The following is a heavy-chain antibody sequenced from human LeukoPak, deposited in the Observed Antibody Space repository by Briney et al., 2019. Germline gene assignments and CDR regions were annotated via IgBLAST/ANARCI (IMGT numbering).Heavy chain of an antibody. Sequence: GGSLRLSCAASGFTLSSYAMSWVRQGPGKGLEWVSAISVSGNTYHADSVKGRFTISRDSSKNTLYLQMNSLRAEDTAVYYCARDLSGVTGYTYGRGIDYWGQGTLVTVSS. D-gene: IGHD5-18*01. CDR1: GFTLSSYA. V-gene: IGHV3-23*01. J-gene: IGHJ4*02. CDR2: ISVSGNT. CDR3: ARDLSGVTGYTYGRGIDY.